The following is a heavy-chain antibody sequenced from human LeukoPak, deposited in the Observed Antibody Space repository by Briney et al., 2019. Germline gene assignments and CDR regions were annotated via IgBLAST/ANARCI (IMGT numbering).Heavy chain of an antibody. CDR3: ARDAYYCDSSGYYPCYFDY. CDR2: IIPIFGTT. Sequence: SVKVSCKAYGSTFSSYAISWVRQAPGQGLEWMGRIIPIFGTTNYAQKFQGRVIISTDESTSTAYMELRSLRSEDTAVYYFARDAYYCDSSGYYPCYFDYWGEGTLVTVSS. V-gene: IGHV1-69*05. D-gene: IGHD3-22*01. J-gene: IGHJ4*02. CDR1: GSTFSSYA.